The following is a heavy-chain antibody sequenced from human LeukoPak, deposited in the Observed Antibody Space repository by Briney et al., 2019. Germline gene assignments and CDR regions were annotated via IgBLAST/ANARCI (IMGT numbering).Heavy chain of an antibody. CDR3: ARNNDSSGYTYYYYYGMDV. CDR2: IIPIFSTA. V-gene: IGHV1-69*13. Sequence: ASVKVSCKASGGSFSSYAISWVRQAPGQGLEWMGGIIPIFSTANYAQKFQDRVTITADESTSTAYVELSSLRSEDTAVYYCARNNDSSGYTYYYYYGMDVWGQGTTVTVSS. J-gene: IGHJ6*02. CDR1: GGSFSSYA. D-gene: IGHD3-22*01.